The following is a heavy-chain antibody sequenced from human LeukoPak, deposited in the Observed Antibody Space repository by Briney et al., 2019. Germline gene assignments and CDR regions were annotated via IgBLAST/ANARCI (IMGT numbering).Heavy chain of an antibody. CDR2: IKQDGSEK. D-gene: IGHD2-2*01. CDR1: GLTFRSYW. J-gene: IGHJ6*02. Sequence: PGGSLRLSCAASGLTFRSYWMSWVRQAPGKGLEWVANIKQDGSEKDYVDSVKGRFTISRDNAKNSLYLQMNSLRAEDTAVYYCARDRVWYCSSTSCNGMDVWGQGTTVTVSS. CDR3: ARDRVWYCSSTSCNGMDV. V-gene: IGHV3-7*01.